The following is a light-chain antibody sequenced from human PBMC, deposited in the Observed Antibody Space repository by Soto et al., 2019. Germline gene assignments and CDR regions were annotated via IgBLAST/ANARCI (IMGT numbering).Light chain of an antibody. CDR3: ETWDISTRV. J-gene: IGLJ3*02. Sequence: QPVLTQSSSASASLGSSVKLTCTLSRGHSSYIIAWHQQQPGKAPRYLMKVEGSGRSNKGSGVPDRFSGSSSGADRYLTISNLHFDDEADYYCETWDISTRVFGGGTKLTVL. CDR2: VEGSGRS. CDR1: RGHSSYI. V-gene: IGLV4-60*02.